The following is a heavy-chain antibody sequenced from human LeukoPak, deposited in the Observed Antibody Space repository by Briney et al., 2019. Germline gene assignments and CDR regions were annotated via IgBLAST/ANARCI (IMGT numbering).Heavy chain of an antibody. V-gene: IGHV3-48*02. CDR2: ISSSSSTI. D-gene: IGHD6-19*01. Sequence: QTGGSLRLSCAASGFSFSSYSMNWVRQAPGKGLEWVSYISSSSSTIYYADSVKGRFTISRDNAKNSLYLQMNSLRDEDTAVYYCARDEHSSGWYRQGGYYYYGMDVWGQGTTVTVSS. J-gene: IGHJ6*02. CDR3: ARDEHSSGWYRQGGYYYYGMDV. CDR1: GFSFSSYS.